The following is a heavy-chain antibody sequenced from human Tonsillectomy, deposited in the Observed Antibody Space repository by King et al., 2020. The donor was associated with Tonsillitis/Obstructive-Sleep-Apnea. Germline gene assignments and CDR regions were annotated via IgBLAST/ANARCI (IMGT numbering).Heavy chain of an antibody. CDR2: INHSGST. Sequence: VQLQQWGAGLLKPSETLSLTCAVYGGSFSGYYWSWIRQPPGKGLEWIGEINHSGSTNYNPSLKSRVTISVDTAKNPFSLKLSSVTAADTAVYYCARYCSGGSGPGAVDYWGQGTLVTVSS. V-gene: IGHV4-34*01. CDR1: GGSFSGYY. J-gene: IGHJ4*02. CDR3: ARYCSGGSGPGAVDY. D-gene: IGHD2-15*01.